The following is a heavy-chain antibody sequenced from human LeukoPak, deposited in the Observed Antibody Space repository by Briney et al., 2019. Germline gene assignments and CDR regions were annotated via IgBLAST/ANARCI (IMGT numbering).Heavy chain of an antibody. CDR3: ARHWGFFEVL. V-gene: IGHV4-39*01. Sequence: SETLSLTCTVSGDSISSSNYYWGWIRQPPGKGLEWIGSIYYTGSTSYNPSLQSRVTISVDTSKNQFSLKLSSVTASDTSVYYFARHWGFFEVLGGQGTLVTVSS. J-gene: IGHJ4*02. CDR2: IYYTGST. CDR1: GDSISSSNYY. D-gene: IGHD3-16*01.